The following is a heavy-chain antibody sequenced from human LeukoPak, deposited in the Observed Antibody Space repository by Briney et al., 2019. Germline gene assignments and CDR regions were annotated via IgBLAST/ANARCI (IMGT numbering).Heavy chain of an antibody. CDR3: ARHKKITMVRGVIITAFDY. V-gene: IGHV4-30-2*01. CDR2: IYHSGST. CDR1: GGSISSGGYY. J-gene: IGHJ4*02. Sequence: SETLSLTCTVSGGSISSGGYYWSWIRQPPGKGLEWIGYIYHSGSTYYNPSLKSRVTISVDRSKNQFSLKLSSVTAADMAVYYCARHKKITMVRGVIITAFDYWGQGTLVTVSS. D-gene: IGHD3-10*01.